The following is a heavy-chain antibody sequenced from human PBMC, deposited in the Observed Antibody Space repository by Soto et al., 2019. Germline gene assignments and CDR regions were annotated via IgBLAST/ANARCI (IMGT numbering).Heavy chain of an antibody. D-gene: IGHD6-13*01. CDR1: GVSITDYY. J-gene: IGHJ4*02. V-gene: IGHV4-59*08. CDR2: GWYTGIT. CDR3: ASSHAGAHITAAVH. Sequence: ETLSLTCAVSGVSITDYYWTWIRQAPGKGLEWIGFGWYTGITNYNPSLKNRVTISVDTSKNQFSLKLSSVTAADTAVYYCASSHAGAHITAAVHWGQGTLVTVSS.